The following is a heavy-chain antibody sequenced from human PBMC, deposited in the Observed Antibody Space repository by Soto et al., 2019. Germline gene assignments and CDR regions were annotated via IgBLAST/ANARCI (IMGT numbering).Heavy chain of an antibody. CDR1: GFTFSSYS. CDR2: ISSSSSTK. J-gene: IGHJ6*03. D-gene: IGHD2-2*01. Sequence: EVQLVESGGGLVQPGGSLRLSCAASGFTFSSYSMNWVRQAPGKGLEWVSYISSSSSTKYYADSVKGRFTISRDNAKNSLYLQMNSLSAEDTAVYYCAGIRDQLGTGYYYYMDVWGKGTTVTVSS. V-gene: IGHV3-48*01. CDR3: AGIRDQLGTGYYYYMDV.